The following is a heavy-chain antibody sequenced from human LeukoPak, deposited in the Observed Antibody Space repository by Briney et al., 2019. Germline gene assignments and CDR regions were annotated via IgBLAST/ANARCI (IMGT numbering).Heavy chain of an antibody. CDR2: IIPIFGTA. J-gene: IGHJ4*02. CDR3: ARGYSYGNFDY. V-gene: IGHV1-69*05. CDR1: GYTFTSYG. D-gene: IGHD5-18*01. Sequence: SVKVSCKASGYTFTSYGISWVRQAPGQGLEWMGGIIPIFGTANYAQKFQGRVTITTDESTSTAYMELSSLRSEDTAVYYCARGYSYGNFDYWGQGTLVTVSS.